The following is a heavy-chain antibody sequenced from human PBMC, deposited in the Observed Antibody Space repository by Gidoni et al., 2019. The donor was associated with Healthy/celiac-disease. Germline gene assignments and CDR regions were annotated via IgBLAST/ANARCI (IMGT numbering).Heavy chain of an antibody. D-gene: IGHD5-18*01. J-gene: IGHJ4*02. CDR2: INHSGST. CDR1: GGSFSGYY. V-gene: IGHV4-34*01. CDR3: AREERYSYGYGEFDY. Sequence: QVQLQQWGAGLLKPSETLSLTCAVYGGSFSGYYWSWIRQPPGKGLEWIGEINHSGSTNYNPSLKSRVTISVDTSKNQFSLKLSSVTAADTAVYYCAREERYSYGYGEFDYWGQGTLVTVSS.